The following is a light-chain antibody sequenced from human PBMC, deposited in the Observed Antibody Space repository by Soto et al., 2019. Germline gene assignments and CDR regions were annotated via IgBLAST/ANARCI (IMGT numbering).Light chain of an antibody. CDR3: QQYNNWRGA. V-gene: IGKV3-15*01. CDR1: QSGSIK. Sequence: EVVLTQSSATLSVSPGERATLSCRASQSGSIKLAWYQQNPRHAPSRLIYDTSTSATGIPARFIGSRAGTEFILTISSLQSEDFAVDYCQQYNNWRGAFGGGTKVEIK. CDR2: DTS. J-gene: IGKJ4*01.